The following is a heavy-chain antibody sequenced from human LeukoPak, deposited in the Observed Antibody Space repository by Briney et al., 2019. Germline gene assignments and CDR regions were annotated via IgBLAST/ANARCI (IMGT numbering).Heavy chain of an antibody. D-gene: IGHD1-1*01. CDR3: TRFGNWNDAPGDY. CDR1: GFTFGDYA. J-gene: IGHJ4*02. V-gene: IGHV3-49*04. Sequence: GRSLRLSCTASGFTFGDYAMSWVRQAPGKGLESVGFIRSKAYGGTTEYAASVKGRFTISRDDSKSIAYLQMNSLKTEDTAVYYCTRFGNWNDAPGDYWGQGTLVTVSS. CDR2: IRSKAYGGTT.